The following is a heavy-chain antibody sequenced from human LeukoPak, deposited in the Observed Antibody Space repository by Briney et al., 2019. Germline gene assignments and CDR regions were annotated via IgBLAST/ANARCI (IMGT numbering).Heavy chain of an antibody. CDR3: ARDPYSGSYGNYYYYFMDV. J-gene: IGHJ6*03. D-gene: IGHD1-26*01. Sequence: GGSLRLSCAASGFTFSIYNMNWVHQAPGKRLKWVSSITSGGSYRFYADSVKGRFTISRDNAKNSLYLQMNSLRAEDTAVYYCARDPYSGSYGNYYYYFMDVWGKGTTVTISS. V-gene: IGHV3-21*01. CDR2: ITSGGSYR. CDR1: GFTFSIYN.